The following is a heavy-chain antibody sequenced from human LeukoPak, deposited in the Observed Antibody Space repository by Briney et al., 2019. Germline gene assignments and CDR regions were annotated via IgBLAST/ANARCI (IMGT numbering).Heavy chain of an antibody. Sequence: SETLSLTCTVSGGSTSSSSYYWGWILQSPGKGLEWIGSIYYSGSTYYNPSLKSRVTISVDTSKNQYSLKLSSVTAADTAVYYCARDWDTWGQGTLVTFSS. D-gene: IGHD1-26*01. CDR1: GGSTSSSSYY. CDR3: ARDWDT. V-gene: IGHV4-39*02. CDR2: IYYSGST. J-gene: IGHJ5*02.